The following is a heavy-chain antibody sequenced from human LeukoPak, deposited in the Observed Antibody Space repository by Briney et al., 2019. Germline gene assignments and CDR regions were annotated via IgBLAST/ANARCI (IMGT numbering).Heavy chain of an antibody. CDR2: INHSGST. CDR3: ARGPPGYSFSYFDY. CDR1: GGSFSGYY. Sequence: SETLSLTCAVYGGSFSGYYWSWIRQPPGKGLEWIGEINHSGSTNYNPSLKSRVTISVDTSKNQFSLKLSSVTAADTAVYYCARGPPGYSFSYFDYWGQGTLVTVSS. V-gene: IGHV4-34*01. J-gene: IGHJ4*02. D-gene: IGHD5-18*01.